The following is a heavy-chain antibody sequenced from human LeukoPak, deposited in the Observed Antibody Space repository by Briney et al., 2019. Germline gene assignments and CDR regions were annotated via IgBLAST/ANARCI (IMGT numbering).Heavy chain of an antibody. CDR1: GFTVSSNY. D-gene: IGHD3-3*01. Sequence: GSLRLSCAASGFTVSSNYMSWVRQAPGKGLEWIGEINHSGSTNYNPSLKSRFTISVDTSKNQFSLKLSSVTAADTAVYYCARGGLMIFGVVIGRSFDYWGQGTLVTVSS. CDR3: ARGGLMIFGVVIGRSFDY. CDR2: INHSGST. V-gene: IGHV4-34*01. J-gene: IGHJ4*02.